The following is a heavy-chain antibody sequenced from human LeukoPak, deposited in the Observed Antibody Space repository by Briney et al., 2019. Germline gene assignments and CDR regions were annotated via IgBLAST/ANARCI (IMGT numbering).Heavy chain of an antibody. CDR2: ISSSSSYI. J-gene: IGHJ5*02. Sequence: GGSLRLSCAASGFTFSSYSMNWVRQAPGKGLEWVSSISSSSSYIYYADSVKGRFTISRDNAKNSLYLQMNSLRAEDTAVYYCARDLSSSWYMENWFDPWGQGTLVTVSS. D-gene: IGHD6-13*01. CDR1: GFTFSSYS. CDR3: ARDLSSSWYMENWFDP. V-gene: IGHV3-21*01.